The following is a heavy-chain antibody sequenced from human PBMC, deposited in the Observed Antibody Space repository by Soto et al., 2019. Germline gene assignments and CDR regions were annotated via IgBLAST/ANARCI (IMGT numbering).Heavy chain of an antibody. D-gene: IGHD3-10*01. Sequence: SETLSLTCTVSGGSIRSYYWSWIRQPPGKGPEWIGSFFYSWSTFYNPSLKIRVTISVDTSKNQFSLNLSSVTAADTALYYCARQRHDITMVRGARPPPYYYYMDVWGKGTTVTVSS. V-gene: IGHV4-39*01. J-gene: IGHJ6*03. CDR1: GGSIRSYY. CDR2: FFYSWST. CDR3: ARQRHDITMVRGARPPPYYYYMDV.